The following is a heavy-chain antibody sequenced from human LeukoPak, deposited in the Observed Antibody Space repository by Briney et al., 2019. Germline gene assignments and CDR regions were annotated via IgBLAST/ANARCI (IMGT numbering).Heavy chain of an antibody. D-gene: IGHD3-22*01. CDR2: VSSSSSYI. Sequence: GGSLRLSCAASGFTFSTYTMNWVRQAPGKGLEWVSSVSSSSSYIHFADSVKGRFTISRDNAKNSLYLQMNSLRAEDTAVYYCARDLNYYDSSGYQDYWGQGTLVTVSS. J-gene: IGHJ4*02. CDR1: GFTFSTYT. V-gene: IGHV3-21*01. CDR3: ARDLNYYDSSGYQDY.